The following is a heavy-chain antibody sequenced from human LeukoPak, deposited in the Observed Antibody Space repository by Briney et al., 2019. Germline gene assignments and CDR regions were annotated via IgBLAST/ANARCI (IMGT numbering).Heavy chain of an antibody. V-gene: IGHV3-23*01. CDR1: GFTFSSYA. Sequence: GGSLRLSCAASGFTFSSYAMSWVRQAPGKGLEWVSAISGSGGSTYYADSVKGRFTISRDNSKNTLYLQMNSLRAEDTAVYYCANDPVGGNDLHRGVYYWGQGTLVTVSS. CDR3: ANDPVGGNDLHRGVYY. D-gene: IGHD4-23*01. J-gene: IGHJ1*01. CDR2: ISGSGGST.